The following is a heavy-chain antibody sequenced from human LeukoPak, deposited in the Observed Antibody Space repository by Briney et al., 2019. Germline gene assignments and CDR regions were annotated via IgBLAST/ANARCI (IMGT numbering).Heavy chain of an antibody. CDR1: GFTFSDYY. Sequence: GGSLRLSCAASGFTFSDYYMSWIRQAPGKGLEWVSYISSSGSTIYYADSVKGRFTISRDSAKNSLYLQMNSLRAEDTALYYCARERGYSGYDSSFDYWGQGTLVTVSS. D-gene: IGHD5-12*01. CDR3: ARERGYSGYDSSFDY. CDR2: ISSSGSTI. J-gene: IGHJ4*02. V-gene: IGHV3-11*04.